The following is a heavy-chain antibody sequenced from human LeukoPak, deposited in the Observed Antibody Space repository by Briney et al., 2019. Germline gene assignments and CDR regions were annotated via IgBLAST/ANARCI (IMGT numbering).Heavy chain of an antibody. CDR2: IYYSGYT. Sequence: SETLSLTCTVSGGSVSSSSYYWGWIRQPPAKGPEWIGSIYYSGYTYYNPSLKSRAAISVDTSRNQFSLKLTSATTADTAVYYCAGLDWATRRVFDIWGQGTVVTVSS. CDR3: AGLDWATRRVFDI. D-gene: IGHD2-2*01. J-gene: IGHJ3*02. CDR1: GGSVSSSSYY. V-gene: IGHV4-39*01.